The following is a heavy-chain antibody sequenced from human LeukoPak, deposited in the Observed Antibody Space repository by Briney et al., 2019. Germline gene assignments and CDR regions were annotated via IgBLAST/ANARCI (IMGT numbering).Heavy chain of an antibody. D-gene: IGHD6-13*01. CDR1: GFSFSSHW. Sequence: GGSLRLSCATSGFSFSSHWMSWVRQAPGKGLEWVGRIKSKTDGGTTDYAAPVKGRFTISRDDSKNTLYLQMNSLKTEDTAVYYCTTDSVEQQLVLDNYWGQGTLVTVSS. J-gene: IGHJ4*02. CDR3: TTDSVEQQLVLDNY. CDR2: IKSKTDGGTT. V-gene: IGHV3-15*01.